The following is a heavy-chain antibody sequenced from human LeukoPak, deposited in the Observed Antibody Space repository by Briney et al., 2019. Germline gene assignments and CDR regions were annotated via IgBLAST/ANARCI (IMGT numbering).Heavy chain of an antibody. CDR2: IYHSGNT. CDR3: ARDRGSSGYIDY. D-gene: IGHD3-22*01. J-gene: IGHJ4*02. Sequence: SETLSLTCTVSGGSISSDYHYWTWIRQPPGKGLEWIGYIYHSGNTYYNPSLKSRVTISVDTSKNQFSLRLNSLTAADTAVYYCARDRGSSGYIDYWGQGTLVTVSS. CDR1: GGSISSDYHY. V-gene: IGHV4-30-4*01.